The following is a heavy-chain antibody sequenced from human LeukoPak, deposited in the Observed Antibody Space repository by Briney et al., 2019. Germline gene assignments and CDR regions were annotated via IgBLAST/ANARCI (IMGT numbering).Heavy chain of an antibody. D-gene: IGHD1-14*01. Sequence: PGGSLRLSCEASGFTFRTFSMNWVRQAPGKGLEWLSFISDSSRNIYYADSVKGRSTISRDNARNSLYLQMNSLRVEDTAVYFCVRDYGAGTTPAFTWGQGILVTVSS. J-gene: IGHJ5*02. V-gene: IGHV3-48*01. CDR3: VRDYGAGTTPAFT. CDR1: GFTFRTFS. CDR2: ISDSSRNI.